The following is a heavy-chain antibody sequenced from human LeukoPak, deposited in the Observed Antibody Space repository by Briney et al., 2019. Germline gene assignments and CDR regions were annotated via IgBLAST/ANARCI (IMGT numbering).Heavy chain of an antibody. Sequence: SETLSLTCTVSGGSISSSSYYWSWIRQPAGKGLEWIGRIYNSGTTNYNPSLKSRVTISVDTSKNQFSLRLSSVTAADTAVYYCARSSIVVLPAALKVYYYYMDVWGKGTTVTVSS. CDR3: ARSSIVVLPAALKVYYYYMDV. J-gene: IGHJ6*03. CDR1: GGSISSSSYY. D-gene: IGHD2-2*01. CDR2: IYNSGTT. V-gene: IGHV4-61*02.